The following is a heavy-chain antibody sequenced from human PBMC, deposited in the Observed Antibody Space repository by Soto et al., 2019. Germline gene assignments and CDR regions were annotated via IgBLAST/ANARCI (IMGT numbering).Heavy chain of an antibody. J-gene: IGHJ4*02. V-gene: IGHV4-34*01. CDR1: GGSFSGYY. Sequence: SETLSLPCAVSGGSFSGYYWSWIRQPPGKGLEWIGEINHSGSTNYNPSLKSRVTISVDTSKNQFSLKLSSVTAADTAVYYCASSSRLSHCSSTSCRYNWNSKRGPNKNSFDYWGQGTLVTVSS. CDR3: ASSSRLSHCSSTSCRYNWNSKRGPNKNSFDY. D-gene: IGHD2-2*01. CDR2: INHSGST.